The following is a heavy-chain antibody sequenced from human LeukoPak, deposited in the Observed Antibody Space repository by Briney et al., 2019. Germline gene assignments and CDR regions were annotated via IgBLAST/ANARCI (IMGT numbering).Heavy chain of an antibody. V-gene: IGHV4-39*01. Sequence: SETLSLTCTVSGGSVSSSEYYCDWIRQPPGKGLQWIGTIYYSGSTSYNPSLKSRVTISIDTFRNQLSLNLTSVTAADTAVYYCARHYGPWGQGTLVTVSS. CDR1: GGSVSSSEYY. CDR3: ARHYGP. D-gene: IGHD3-10*01. CDR2: IYYSGST. J-gene: IGHJ4*02.